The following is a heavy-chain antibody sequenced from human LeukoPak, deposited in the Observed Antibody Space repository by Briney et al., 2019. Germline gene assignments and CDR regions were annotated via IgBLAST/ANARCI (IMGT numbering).Heavy chain of an antibody. D-gene: IGHD6-19*01. CDR3: ARHGGGWSFDY. CDR1: GGSISGYY. J-gene: IGHJ4*02. CDR2: VSYSGST. Sequence: SEALSLTCTVSGGSISGYYWSWTRQPPGKGLEWIGYVSYSGSTNYNPSLKSRVSISVDTSRNQFSLNLRSLTAADTAVYYCARHGGGWSFDYWGQGTLITVSS. V-gene: IGHV4-59*08.